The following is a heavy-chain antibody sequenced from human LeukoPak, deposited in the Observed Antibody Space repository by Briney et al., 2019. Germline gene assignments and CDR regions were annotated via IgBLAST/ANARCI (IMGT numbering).Heavy chain of an antibody. D-gene: IGHD2-21*02. Sequence: SETLSLTCTVSGGSISSYYWSWIRQPPGKGLKWIGYIYYSGSTNYNPSLKSRVTISVDTSKNQFSLKLSSVTAADTAVYYCASVMTRDAFDIWGQGTMVTVSS. CDR1: GGSISSYY. J-gene: IGHJ3*02. V-gene: IGHV4-59*01. CDR3: ASVMTRDAFDI. CDR2: IYYSGST.